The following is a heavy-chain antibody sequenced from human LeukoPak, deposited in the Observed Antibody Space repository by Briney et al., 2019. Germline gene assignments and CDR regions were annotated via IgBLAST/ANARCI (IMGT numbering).Heavy chain of an antibody. CDR1: GFTFSSTV. Sequence: GGSLRLSCAASGFTFSSTVMTWVRQAPGKGLEWVSTISPDGKYIYYADSLRGRFTMSRDNSKNTLYLQMNSLRAEDTAVYYCARDQSIAASIDYWGQGTLVTVSS. J-gene: IGHJ4*02. CDR3: ARDQSIAASIDY. V-gene: IGHV3-23*01. CDR2: ISPDGKYI. D-gene: IGHD6-6*01.